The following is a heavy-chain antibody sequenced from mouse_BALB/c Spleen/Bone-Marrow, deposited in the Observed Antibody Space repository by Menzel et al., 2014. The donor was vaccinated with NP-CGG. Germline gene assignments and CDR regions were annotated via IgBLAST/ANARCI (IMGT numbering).Heavy chain of an antibody. V-gene: IGHV1-22*01. CDR1: GYTFTEYT. Sequence: EVKLVESGPELVKPGASVKISCKTSGYTFTEYTMHWVKQSHGKSLEWIGGINPNNGATSCNQKFKGKATLTVDKSSSTAYMELRSLTSEDSAVYFCARRQFGPAWFAYWGQGTLVTVSA. CDR2: INPNNGAT. J-gene: IGHJ3*01. CDR3: ARRQFGPAWFAY. D-gene: IGHD6-1*01.